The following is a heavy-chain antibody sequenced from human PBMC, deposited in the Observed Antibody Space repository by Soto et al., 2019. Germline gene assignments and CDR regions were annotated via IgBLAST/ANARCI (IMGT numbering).Heavy chain of an antibody. V-gene: IGHV3-11*03. J-gene: IGHJ4*02. CDR3: ASGTTEAFDY. D-gene: IGHD1-7*01. CDR2: ISSSSSYT. CDR1: GFTFSDYY. Sequence: GGSLRLSCAASGFTFSDYYMSWIRQAPGKGLEWVSYISSSSSYTNYADSVKGRFTISRDNAKNSLYLQMNSLRAEDTAVYYCASGTTEAFDYWGQGTLVTVSS.